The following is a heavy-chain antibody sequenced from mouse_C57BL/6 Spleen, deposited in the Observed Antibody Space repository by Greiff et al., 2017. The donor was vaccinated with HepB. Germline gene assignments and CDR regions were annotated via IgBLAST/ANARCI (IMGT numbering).Heavy chain of an antibody. CDR2: ISSGSSTI. V-gene: IGHV5-17*01. Sequence: EVKVVESGGGLVKPGGSLKLSCAASGFTFSDYGMHWVRQAPEKGLEWVAYISSGSSTIYYADTVKGRFTISRDNAKNTLFLQMTSLRSEDTAMYYCARRPNSYGSSPFAYWGQGTLVTVSA. CDR1: GFTFSDYG. J-gene: IGHJ3*01. CDR3: ARRPNSYGSSPFAY. D-gene: IGHD1-1*01.